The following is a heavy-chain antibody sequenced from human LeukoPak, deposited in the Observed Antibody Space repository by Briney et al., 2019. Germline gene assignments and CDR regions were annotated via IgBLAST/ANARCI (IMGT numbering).Heavy chain of an antibody. CDR1: GFTFSSYG. D-gene: IGHD6-6*01. V-gene: IGHV3-30*18. Sequence: PGGSLRLSCAASGFTFSSYGMHWVRQAPGKGLEWVAVISYDGSNKYYADSVKGRFTISRDNSKNTLYLQMNSLRAEDTAVYYCAKDDAWAARPTDGSFDYWGQGTLVTVSS. CDR2: ISYDGSNK. CDR3: AKDDAWAARPTDGSFDY. J-gene: IGHJ4*02.